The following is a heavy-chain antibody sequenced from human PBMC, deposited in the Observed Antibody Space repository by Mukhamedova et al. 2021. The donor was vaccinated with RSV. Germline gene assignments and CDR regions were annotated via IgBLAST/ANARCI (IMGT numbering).Heavy chain of an antibody. Sequence: STYYTPSPRSRVTISVDTSQNQFSLRLASVTATDTAVYYCAKVPLGQWLQYAFDIWGQGTMVTVSS. D-gene: IGHD6-19*01. J-gene: IGHJ3*02. CDR3: AKVPLGQWLQYAFDI. V-gene: IGHV4-39*01. CDR2: ST.